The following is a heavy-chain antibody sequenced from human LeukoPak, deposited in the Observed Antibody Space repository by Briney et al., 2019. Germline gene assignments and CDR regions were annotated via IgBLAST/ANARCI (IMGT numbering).Heavy chain of an antibody. Sequence: SVKVSCKASGYTFTSYGISWVRQAPGQGLEWMGRIIPILGIANYAQKFQGRVTITADKSTSTAYMELSSLRSEDTAVYYCARALRGGIVATPTNWFDPWGQGTLVTVSS. CDR1: GYTFTSYG. D-gene: IGHD5-12*01. CDR2: IIPILGIA. CDR3: ARALRGGIVATPTNWFDP. V-gene: IGHV1-69*04. J-gene: IGHJ5*02.